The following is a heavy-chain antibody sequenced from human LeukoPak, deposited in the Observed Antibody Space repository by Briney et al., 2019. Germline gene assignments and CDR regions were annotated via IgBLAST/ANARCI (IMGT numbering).Heavy chain of an antibody. CDR2: VSPGGYI. J-gene: IGHJ5*02. CDR3: ARIRCGHTGDICYNH. Sequence: SETLSLTCTVSGVSFNAYYWSWVRQSPGKWLEWLRVVSPGGYIKYNPSLKSRVTISVDTSESQLSLRLSSVTAADTAMYYCARIRCGHTGDICYNHWAQGTLVTVSS. V-gene: IGHV4-34*01. CDR1: GVSFNAYY. D-gene: IGHD2-8*02.